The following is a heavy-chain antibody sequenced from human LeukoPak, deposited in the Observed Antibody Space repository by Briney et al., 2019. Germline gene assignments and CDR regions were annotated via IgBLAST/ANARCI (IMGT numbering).Heavy chain of an antibody. CDR1: GGSFSGYY. CDR2: INHSGST. V-gene: IGHV4-34*01. Sequence: KPSETLSLTCAVYGGSFSGYYWSWIRQPPGKGLEWIGEINHSGSTNYNPSLKSRVTISVDTSKNQFSLKLSSVTAADTAVYYCASLDYDSSGLGFNWGQGTLVTVSS. D-gene: IGHD3-22*01. J-gene: IGHJ4*02. CDR3: ASLDYDSSGLGFN.